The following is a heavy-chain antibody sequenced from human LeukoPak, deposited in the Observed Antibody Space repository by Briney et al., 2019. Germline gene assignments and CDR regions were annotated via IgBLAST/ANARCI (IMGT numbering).Heavy chain of an antibody. J-gene: IGHJ5*02. CDR2: IYYSGST. CDR1: GGSISSHY. V-gene: IGHV4-59*11. Sequence: SETLFLTCTVSGGSISSHYWSWIRQPPGKGLEWIGYIYYSGSTNYNPSLKSRVTISVDTSKNQFSLKLSSVTAADTAVYYCAILVVPAAIPWFDPWGQETLVTVSS. CDR3: AILVVPAAIPWFDP. D-gene: IGHD2-2*02.